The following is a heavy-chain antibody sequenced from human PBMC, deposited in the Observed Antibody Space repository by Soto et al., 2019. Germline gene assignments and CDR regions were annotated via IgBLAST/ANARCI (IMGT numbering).Heavy chain of an antibody. CDR1: GGSFIGYY. Sequence: SETLSLTSAVYGGSFIGYYWSWIRQPPGKGLEWIGEINHSGSTNYNPSLKSRVTISVDTSKNQFSLKLSSVTAADTAVYYCARYYYDTSGYYHNVDYWGQGTLVTVSS. D-gene: IGHD3-22*01. CDR2: INHSGST. J-gene: IGHJ4*02. CDR3: ARYYYDTSGYYHNVDY. V-gene: IGHV4-34*01.